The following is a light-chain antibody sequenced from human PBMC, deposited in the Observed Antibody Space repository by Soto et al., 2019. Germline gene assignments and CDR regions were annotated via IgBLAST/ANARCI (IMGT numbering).Light chain of an antibody. CDR2: KAS. J-gene: IGKJ1*01. CDR3: QHHNSYAEA. V-gene: IGKV1-5*03. CDR1: QTISSW. Sequence: DIQMTQSPSTLSGSVGDRVTITCRASQTISSWLAWYQQKPGKAPKLLIYKASTLKSGGPSRVSGSGSGTEFTLTSSSLQTVDLATYYCQHHNSYAEAFGQGTKVDI.